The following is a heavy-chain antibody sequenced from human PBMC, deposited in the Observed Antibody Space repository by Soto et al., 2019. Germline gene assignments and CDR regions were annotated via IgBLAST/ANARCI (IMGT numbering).Heavy chain of an antibody. D-gene: IGHD3-22*01. CDR2: IYWDDDK. CDR1: GFSLSTTGVG. Sequence: QSGPTLVNPTQTLTLTCTFSGFSLSTTGVGVGWIRQPPGKALEWLAFIYWDDDKRYSPSLKSRLTITKDTSKNQVVLTMTNMDPVDTATYYCAHRATYYYDSSGKGVEYFDLWGRGTLVTVSS. J-gene: IGHJ2*01. V-gene: IGHV2-5*02. CDR3: AHRATYYYDSSGKGVEYFDL.